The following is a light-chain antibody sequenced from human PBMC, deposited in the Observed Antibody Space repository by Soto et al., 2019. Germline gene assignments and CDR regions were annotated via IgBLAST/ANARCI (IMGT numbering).Light chain of an antibody. V-gene: IGLV2-14*01. CDR2: AVS. J-gene: IGLJ1*01. CDR3: SSYTRSSAPYV. Sequence: QSVLTQPASVSGSPGQSITISCTGTSSDVGAYNYVSWYQQHPGKAPKLMIYAVSNRPSGVSNRFSGSKSGNTASLTIFGLQAEDEADYYCSSYTRSSAPYVFGTGT. CDR1: SSDVGAYNY.